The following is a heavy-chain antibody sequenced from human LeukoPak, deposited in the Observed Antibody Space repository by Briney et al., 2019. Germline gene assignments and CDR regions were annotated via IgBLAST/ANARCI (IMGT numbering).Heavy chain of an antibody. CDR2: IYPGDSDT. CDR1: GYSFTSYW. Sequence: GESLKISCKGSGYSFTSYWIGWVRQMPGKGLDWMGIIYPGDSDTRYSPSFQGQVTIPADKSISTAYLQWSSLKASDTAMYYCARLRLNYDFWSGYFDYWGQGTLVTVSS. J-gene: IGHJ4*02. CDR3: ARLRLNYDFWSGYFDY. D-gene: IGHD3-3*01. V-gene: IGHV5-51*01.